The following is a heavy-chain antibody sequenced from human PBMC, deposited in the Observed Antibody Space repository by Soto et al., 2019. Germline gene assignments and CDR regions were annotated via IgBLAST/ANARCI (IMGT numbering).Heavy chain of an antibody. D-gene: IGHD3-22*01. CDR2: IHYRGST. V-gene: IGHV4-59*11. CDR3: AWGYYHSSGYFQ. Sequence: PSETLSLTCTVSGGSISSHYWSWIRQPPGKGLEWIGHIHYRGSTNYNPSLKSRVTVSGDTSKNQFSLKLTSVTAADTAVLYCAWGYYHSSGYFQWGQGTLVPVSS. CDR1: GGSISSHY. J-gene: IGHJ4*02.